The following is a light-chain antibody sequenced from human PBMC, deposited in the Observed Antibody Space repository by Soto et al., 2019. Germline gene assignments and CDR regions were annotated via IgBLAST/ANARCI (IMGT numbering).Light chain of an antibody. CDR3: QQYYTTPFT. V-gene: IGKV4-1*01. CDR1: QSVLSSSNNENY. CDR2: WAS. J-gene: IGKJ3*01. Sequence: DIVMTQSPDSLAVSLGERATINCKSSQSVLSSSNNENYLAWYQQKPRQPPKLLIYWASTRDSGVPDRFSGSGSGTHFSLTISSLQAEDVVVYYCQQYYTTPFTFGPGTKVDIK.